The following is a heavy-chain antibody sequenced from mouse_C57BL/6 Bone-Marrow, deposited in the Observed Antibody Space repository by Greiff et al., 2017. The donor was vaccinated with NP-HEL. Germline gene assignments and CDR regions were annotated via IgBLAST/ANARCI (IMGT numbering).Heavy chain of an antibody. CDR2: IYPGSGST. V-gene: IGHV1-55*01. J-gene: IGHJ4*01. Sequence: QVQLQQPGAELVKPGASVKMSCKASGYTFTSYWITWVKQRPGQGLEWIGDIYPGSGSTNYNEKFKSKATLTVDTSSSTAYMQLSSLTSEDSAVYYCARKGIVLYDAMDYWGQGTSVTVSS. CDR3: ARKGIVLYDAMDY. CDR1: GYTFTSYW.